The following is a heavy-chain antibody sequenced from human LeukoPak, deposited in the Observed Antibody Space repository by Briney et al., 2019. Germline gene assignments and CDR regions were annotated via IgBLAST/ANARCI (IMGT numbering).Heavy chain of an antibody. J-gene: IGHJ4*02. CDR2: ITTGDGNT. CDR3: AKGGKWDVTPFDY. Sequence: GGSLRLFCTASGFTFSSYTMTWVRQAPGKGLKWVSTITTGDGNTYYADSVKGRFTVSRDDSKNTLYLQMNSLRAEDTAVYYCAKGGKWDVTPFDYWGQGTLVTVSS. V-gene: IGHV3-23*01. CDR1: GFTFSSYT. D-gene: IGHD1-26*01.